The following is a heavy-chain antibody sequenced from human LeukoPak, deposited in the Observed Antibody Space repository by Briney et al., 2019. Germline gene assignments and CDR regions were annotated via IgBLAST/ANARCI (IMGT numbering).Heavy chain of an antibody. Sequence: PGGSLRLSCAASGFTFDDYGMSWVRQAPGKGPEWVSGINWNGGSTGYADSVKGRFTISRDNAKNSLYLQMNSLRAEDTALYYCVRVGQLVYYFDYWGQGTLVTVSS. CDR3: VRVGQLVYYFDY. CDR1: GFTFDDYG. V-gene: IGHV3-20*04. CDR2: INWNGGST. D-gene: IGHD6-6*01. J-gene: IGHJ4*02.